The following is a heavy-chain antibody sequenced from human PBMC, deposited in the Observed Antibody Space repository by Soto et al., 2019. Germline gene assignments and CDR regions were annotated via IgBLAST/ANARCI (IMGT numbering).Heavy chain of an antibody. V-gene: IGHV4-59*08. CDR1: GGSISSYY. D-gene: IGHD4-17*01. J-gene: IGHJ3*02. Sequence: QVQLQESGPGLVKPSETLSLTCTVSGGSISSYYWSWIRQPPGKGLEWIGYIYYSGSTNYNPSLKGRVTISVDTSKNQFSLKLSSVTAADTAVYYCAGHDYGDYHDAFDIWGQGTMVTVSS. CDR3: AGHDYGDYHDAFDI. CDR2: IYYSGST.